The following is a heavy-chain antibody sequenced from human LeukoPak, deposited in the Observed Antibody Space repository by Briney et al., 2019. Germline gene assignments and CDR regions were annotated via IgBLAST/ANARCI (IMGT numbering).Heavy chain of an antibody. CDR3: ARGRYSSGWYQQYYFDY. D-gene: IGHD6-19*01. J-gene: IGHJ4*02. CDR2: MNHGGTI. CDR1: GGSFSGYY. Sequence: SETLSLTCAVYGGSFSGYYWSWIRQPPGKGLEWIAEMNHGGTINYNPSLKSRLTISVDPSKNQCSLKLNSMTAADTAVYYCARGRYSSGWYQQYYFDYWGQGTLVTVSS. V-gene: IGHV4-34*01.